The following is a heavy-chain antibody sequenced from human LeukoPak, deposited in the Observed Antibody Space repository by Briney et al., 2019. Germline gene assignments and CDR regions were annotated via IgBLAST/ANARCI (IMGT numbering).Heavy chain of an antibody. CDR2: INPNSGGT. D-gene: IGHD6-13*01. Sequence: RASVKVSCKASGYTFTGYYMHWVRQAPGQGLEWMGWINPNSGGTNYAQKFQGRVTMTRDTSISTAYMELSRLRSDDTAVYYCAREVAAAGTNWFDPWGQGTLVTVSS. CDR1: GYTFTGYY. V-gene: IGHV1-2*02. CDR3: AREVAAAGTNWFDP. J-gene: IGHJ5*02.